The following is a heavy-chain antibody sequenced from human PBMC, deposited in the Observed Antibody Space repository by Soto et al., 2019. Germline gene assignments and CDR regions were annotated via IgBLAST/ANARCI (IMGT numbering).Heavy chain of an antibody. D-gene: IGHD1-26*01. Sequence: GGSLRLSCAASGFTFSSYWMTWVRQAPGKGLEWVANIKQDGSEKYYVDSVRGRFTMSRDNAKNSLYLQMNSLRAEDTAVYYCARVVGATQMDFDYWGQGTLVTVSS. J-gene: IGHJ4*02. CDR3: ARVVGATQMDFDY. V-gene: IGHV3-7*01. CDR1: GFTFSSYW. CDR2: IKQDGSEK.